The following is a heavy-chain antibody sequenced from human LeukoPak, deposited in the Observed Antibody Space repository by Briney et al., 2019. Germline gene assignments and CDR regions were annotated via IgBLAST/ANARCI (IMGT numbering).Heavy chain of an antibody. CDR2: IYYSGST. CDR1: GGSISSYY. CDR3: ATLSTRITMVRGVIANDAFDI. D-gene: IGHD3-10*01. Sequence: ASETLSLTCTVSGGSISSYYWSWIRQPPGKGLEWIGYIYYSGSTNYNPSLKSRVTISVDTSKNQFSLKLSSVTAADTAVYYCATLSTRITMVRGVIANDAFDIWGQGAMVTVSS. J-gene: IGHJ3*02. V-gene: IGHV4-59*01.